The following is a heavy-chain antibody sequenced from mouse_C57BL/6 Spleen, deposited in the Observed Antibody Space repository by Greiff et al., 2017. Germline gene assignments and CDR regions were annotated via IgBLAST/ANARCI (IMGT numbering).Heavy chain of an antibody. CDR2: ISSGGSYT. CDR1: GFTFSSYG. CDR3: ANPDYYGSSCGAGWFAY. D-gene: IGHD1-1*01. J-gene: IGHJ3*01. Sequence: EVKLMESGGDLVKPGGSLKLSCAASGFTFSSYGMSWVRQTPDKRLEWVATISSGGSYTYYPDSVKGRFTISRDNAKNTLYLQMSSLKSEDTAMYYCANPDYYGSSCGAGWFAYWGQGTLVTVSA. V-gene: IGHV5-6*01.